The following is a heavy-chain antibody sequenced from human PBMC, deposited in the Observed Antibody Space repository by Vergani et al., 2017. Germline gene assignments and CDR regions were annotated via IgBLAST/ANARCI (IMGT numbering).Heavy chain of an antibody. CDR1: GYTITDYY. CDR3: ARGRPYGGWFDP. V-gene: IGHV1-2*02. J-gene: IGHJ5*02. D-gene: IGHD4-17*01. CDR2: INPNSGGT. Sequence: QMHLVQSGSEVKKPGASVKVSCKASGYTITDYYIHWVRHAPGQRLEWMGWINPNSGGTEYAQKFQSRVTMTWDTSTTTAYVDLSSLRSDDTAVYYCARGRPYGGWFDPWGQGTLVTVSS.